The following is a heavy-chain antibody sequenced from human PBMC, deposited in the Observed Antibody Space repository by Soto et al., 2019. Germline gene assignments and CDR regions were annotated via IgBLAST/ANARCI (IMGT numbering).Heavy chain of an antibody. CDR3: ARGSCSSTSCYKEYFFDL. CDR2: INPGGVST. J-gene: IGHJ4*02. Sequence: QVQLVQSGAEVKKPGASVEVSCKASGYTFTTYYIHWVRHAPGQGHEWMGLINPGGVSTKYAQKFQDRSTITADESTSTAYMELSSLRSEDSAVYYCARGSCSSTSCYKEYFFDLWGQGTLVTVAS. D-gene: IGHD2-2*02. V-gene: IGHV1-46*01. CDR1: GYTFTTYY.